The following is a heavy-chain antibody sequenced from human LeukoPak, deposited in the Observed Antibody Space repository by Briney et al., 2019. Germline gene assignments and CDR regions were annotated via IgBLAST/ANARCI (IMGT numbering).Heavy chain of an antibody. Sequence: SETLSLTCTGSGGSISSGDYYWRWIRQPPGKGLEWIGYIYYSGSTYYNPSLKSRVTISVDTSKNQFSLKLSSVTAADTAVYYCAREKAYDSSGYYYGYYFDYWGQGTLVTVSS. CDR2: IYYSGST. CDR1: GGSISSGDYY. CDR3: AREKAYDSSGYYYGYYFDY. J-gene: IGHJ4*02. D-gene: IGHD3-22*01. V-gene: IGHV4-30-4*01.